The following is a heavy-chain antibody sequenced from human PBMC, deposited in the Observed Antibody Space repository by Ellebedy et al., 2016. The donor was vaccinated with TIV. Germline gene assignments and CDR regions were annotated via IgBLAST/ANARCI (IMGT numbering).Heavy chain of an antibody. Sequence: GESLKISXKVSGFTFSTYAMTWVRQDPGKGLEWVSSTSASGGSTYYANSVKGRFAISRDNSRNTLYLQMNSLRAEDTALYYCAKDNARYYGSGSKDYWGLGTLVTVSS. CDR3: AKDNARYYGSGSKDY. D-gene: IGHD3-10*01. CDR1: GFTFSTYA. V-gene: IGHV3-23*01. CDR2: TSASGGST. J-gene: IGHJ4*02.